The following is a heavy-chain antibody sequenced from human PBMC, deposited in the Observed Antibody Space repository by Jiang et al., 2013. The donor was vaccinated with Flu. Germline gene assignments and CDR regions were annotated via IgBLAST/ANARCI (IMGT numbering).Heavy chain of an antibody. Sequence: GFTFSSYGMHWVRQAPGKGLEWVAVISYDGSNKYYADSVKGRFTISRDNSKNTLYLQMNSLRAEDTAVYYCAKDHGGYSGYFEGDYFDYWGQGTLVTVSS. CDR1: GFTFSSYG. J-gene: IGHJ4*02. CDR3: AKDHGGYSGYFEGDYFDY. V-gene: IGHV3-30*18. CDR2: ISYDGSNK. D-gene: IGHD5-12*01.